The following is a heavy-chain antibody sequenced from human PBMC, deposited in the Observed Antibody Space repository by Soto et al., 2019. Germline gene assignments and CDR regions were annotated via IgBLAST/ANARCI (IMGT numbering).Heavy chain of an antibody. V-gene: IGHV3-30-3*01. CDR1: GFTFSSYA. Sequence: GGSLRLSCAASGFTFSSYAMHWVRQAPGKGLEWVAVISYDGSNKYYADSVKGRFTISRDNSKNTLYLQMNSLRAEDTAVYYCARGGGYNLLDWFDPWGQGTLVTVSS. D-gene: IGHD5-12*01. J-gene: IGHJ5*02. CDR3: ARGGGYNLLDWFDP. CDR2: ISYDGSNK.